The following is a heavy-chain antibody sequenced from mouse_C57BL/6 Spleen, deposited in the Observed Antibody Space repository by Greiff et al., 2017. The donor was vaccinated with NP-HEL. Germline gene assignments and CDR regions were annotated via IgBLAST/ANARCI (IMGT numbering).Heavy chain of an antibody. J-gene: IGHJ1*01. V-gene: IGHV5-6*01. CDR2: ISSGGSFT. Sequence: EVQLVQSGGDLVKPGGSLKLSCAASGFTFSSYGMPWVRQTPDKRLEWVATISSGGSFTYYPDSVKGRFTTSRDTAKNTLYLQMSSLKSEDTAMYYCARRGYDGGYFDVWGPVTPVTVSS. CDR1: GFTFSSYG. D-gene: IGHD2-3*01. CDR3: ARRGYDGGYFDV.